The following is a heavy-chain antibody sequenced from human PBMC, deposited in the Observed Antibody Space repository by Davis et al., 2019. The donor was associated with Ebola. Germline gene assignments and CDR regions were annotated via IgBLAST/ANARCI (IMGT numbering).Heavy chain of an antibody. CDR1: GGTFSSYA. CDR2: IIPIFGTA. Sequence: SVKVSCKASGGTFSSYAISWVRQAPGQGLEWMGGIIPIFGTANYAQKFQGRVTITADESTSTAYMELSSLRSEDTAVYYCARDGVVTAIPHYYYGMDVWGQGTTVTVSS. J-gene: IGHJ6*02. D-gene: IGHD2-21*02. V-gene: IGHV1-69*13. CDR3: ARDGVVTAIPHYYYGMDV.